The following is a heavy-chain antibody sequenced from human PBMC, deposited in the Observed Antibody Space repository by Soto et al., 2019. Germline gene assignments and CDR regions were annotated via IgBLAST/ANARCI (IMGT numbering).Heavy chain of an antibody. J-gene: IGHJ6*03. Sequence: QVQLQESGPGLVKPSETLSLTCTVSGGSISSYYWSWIRQPPGKGLEWIGYIYYSGSTNYNPSLKSRVTISVDTSKNQFSLKLSSVTAADTAVYYCARQGYYGSGSYYTKKRYYYYYMDVWGKGTTVTVSS. CDR1: GGSISSYY. D-gene: IGHD3-10*01. CDR2: IYYSGST. V-gene: IGHV4-59*08. CDR3: ARQGYYGSGSYYTKKRYYYYYMDV.